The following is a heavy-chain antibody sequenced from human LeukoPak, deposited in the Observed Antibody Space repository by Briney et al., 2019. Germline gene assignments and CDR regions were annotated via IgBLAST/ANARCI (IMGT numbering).Heavy chain of an antibody. J-gene: IGHJ4*02. D-gene: IGHD6-6*01. CDR1: GFSIDEYA. V-gene: IGHV3-23*01. Sequence: GRSLRLSCTVSGFSIDEYATHWVRQVPGKGLEWVSAISGSGGSTYYADSVKGRFTISRDNSKNTLYLQMNSLRAEDTAVYYCAKSWTGRSSAGDYWGQGTLVTVSS. CDR3: AKSWTGRSSAGDY. CDR2: ISGSGGST.